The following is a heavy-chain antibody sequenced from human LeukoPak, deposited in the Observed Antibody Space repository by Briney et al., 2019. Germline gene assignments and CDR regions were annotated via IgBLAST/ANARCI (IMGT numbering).Heavy chain of an antibody. J-gene: IGHJ6*02. V-gene: IGHV1-2*02. CDR2: ISAYSGGT. CDR1: GYTFTSYG. D-gene: IGHD2-15*01. CDR3: ARVDQRYCSGGSCYYYYGMDV. Sequence: ASVKVSCKASGYTFTSYGISWVRQAPGQGLEWMGWISAYSGGTNYAQKFQGRVTMTRDTSISTAYMELSRLRSDDTAVYYCARVDQRYCSGGSCYYYYGMDVWGQGTTVTVSS.